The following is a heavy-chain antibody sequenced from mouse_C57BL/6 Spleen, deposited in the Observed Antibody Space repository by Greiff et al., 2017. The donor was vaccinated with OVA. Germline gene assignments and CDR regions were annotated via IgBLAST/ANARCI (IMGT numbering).Heavy chain of an antibody. CDR2: IYPRDGST. CDR3: ARRPIAGDFDY. CDR1: GYTFTSYD. J-gene: IGHJ2*01. Sequence: QVHVKQSGPELVKPGASVKLSCKASGYTFTSYDINWVKQRPGQGLEWIGWIYPRDGSTKYNEKFKGKATLTVDTSSSTAYMELHSLTSEDSAVYFCARRPIAGDFDYWGQGTTLTVSS. D-gene: IGHD2-12*01. V-gene: IGHV1-85*01.